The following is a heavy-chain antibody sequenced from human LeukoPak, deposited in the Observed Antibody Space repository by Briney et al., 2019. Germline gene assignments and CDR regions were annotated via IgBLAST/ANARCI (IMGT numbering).Heavy chain of an antibody. D-gene: IGHD1-14*01. Sequence: PGGSLRLSCAASGLTLSPYLMHWVRQAPGKGLVWVSHISTDGTATTYADSVKGRFTISRDNAKSTLYLQMNSPRAEDTAVYYCVRDSNLSFDYWGQGSLVTVSS. J-gene: IGHJ4*02. CDR3: VRDSNLSFDY. CDR1: GLTLSPYL. CDR2: ISTDGTAT. V-gene: IGHV3-74*01.